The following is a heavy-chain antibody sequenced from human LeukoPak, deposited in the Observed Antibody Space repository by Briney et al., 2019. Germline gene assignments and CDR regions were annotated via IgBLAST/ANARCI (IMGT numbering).Heavy chain of an antibody. V-gene: IGHV3-74*01. J-gene: IGHJ5*02. CDR2: INSDGSST. Sequence: PGGPLRLSCAASGFTFSSYWMHWVRQAPGKGLVWVSRINSDGSSTNHAGSVKGRFTISRDNAKNTLYLQMNSLRVEDTAVYYCARDRGTGYQWFDPWGQATLVTV. CDR3: ARDRGTGYQWFDP. D-gene: IGHD3-10*01. CDR1: GFTFSSYW.